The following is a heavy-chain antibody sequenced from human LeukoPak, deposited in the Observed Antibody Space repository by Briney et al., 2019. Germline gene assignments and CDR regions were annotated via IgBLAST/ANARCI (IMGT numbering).Heavy chain of an antibody. CDR2: IYYSGST. CDR3: SGSSWFNY. Sequence: SETLSLTCTVSGGSISSYYWSWIRQPPGKGLEWIGYIYYSGSTNYNPSLKSRVTISVDTSKNQFSLKLSSVTAADTAVYYCSGSSWFNYWGQGTLVTVSS. J-gene: IGHJ4*02. D-gene: IGHD6-13*01. V-gene: IGHV4-59*01. CDR1: GGSISSYY.